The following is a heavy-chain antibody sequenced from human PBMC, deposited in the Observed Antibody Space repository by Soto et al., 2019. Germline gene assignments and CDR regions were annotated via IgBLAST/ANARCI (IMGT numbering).Heavy chain of an antibody. CDR3: ARDRRDGDTI. D-gene: IGHD3-3*01. Sequence: EVQVVESGGGLVQPGGSLRLSCAASGFFVTNYYMSWFRQAPGKGLEWVSVIYRGGDIYYADSVQGRFTTYRETSRKSLALQMNSLGVEDTAVYYCARDRRDGDTIWGQGVVVTVSS. CDR2: IYRGGDI. V-gene: IGHV3-66*01. J-gene: IGHJ4*02. CDR1: GFFVTNYY.